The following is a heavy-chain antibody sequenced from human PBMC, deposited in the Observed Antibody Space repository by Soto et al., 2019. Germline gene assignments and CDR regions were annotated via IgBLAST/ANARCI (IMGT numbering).Heavy chain of an antibody. CDR2: INHSGST. CDR3: ARVPKKVLRSVGYYYYYGMDV. CDR1: GGSFSGYY. Sequence: SETLSLTCAVYGGSFSGYYWSWIRQPPGKGLEWIGEINHSGSTNYNPSLKSRVTISVDTSKNQFSLKLSSVTAADTAVYYCARVPKKVLRSVGYYYYYGMDVCGQGTTLTV. V-gene: IGHV4-34*01. D-gene: IGHD1-26*01. J-gene: IGHJ6*02.